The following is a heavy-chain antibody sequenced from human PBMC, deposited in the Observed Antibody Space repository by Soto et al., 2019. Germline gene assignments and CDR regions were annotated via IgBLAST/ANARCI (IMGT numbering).Heavy chain of an antibody. D-gene: IGHD2-2*01. Sequence: TLSLTCTVSGGSISSGGYYWSWIRQHPGKGLEWIGYIYYSGSTYYNPSLKSRVTISVDTSKNQFSLKLSSVSAAETALYSFARCSLVVVPAPGFAPWGRRTLVTVSS. J-gene: IGHJ5*02. CDR3: ARCSLVVVPAPGFAP. V-gene: IGHV4-31*03. CDR2: IYYSGST. CDR1: GGSISSGGYY.